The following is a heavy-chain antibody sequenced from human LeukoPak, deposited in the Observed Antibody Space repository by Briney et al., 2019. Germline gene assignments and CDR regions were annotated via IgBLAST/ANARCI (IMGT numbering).Heavy chain of an antibody. D-gene: IGHD3-10*01. CDR2: ITGSGGST. J-gene: IGHJ4*02. Sequence: GGSLRLSCAASGFTLSSYAMSWVRQAPGKGLEWVSTITGSGGSTYYADSVKGRFTISRDNSKNTLYLQMISLRAEDTAVYYCAKGYGSGTSRYYFDYWGQGTLVTVSS. V-gene: IGHV3-23*01. CDR1: GFTLSSYA. CDR3: AKGYGSGTSRYYFDY.